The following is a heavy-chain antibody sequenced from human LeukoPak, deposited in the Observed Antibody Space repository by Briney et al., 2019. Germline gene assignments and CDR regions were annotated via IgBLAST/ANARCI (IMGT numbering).Heavy chain of an antibody. V-gene: IGHV1-18*01. CDR1: GYTFTSYG. CDR2: ISVYNGNT. CDR3: ARGGDYYGSGPLEY. J-gene: IGHJ4*02. Sequence: GASVKVSCKASGYTFTSYGRSWVRQAPGQGLEWMGWISVYNGNTEYAQKVQGRVTMTTDTSTSTAYMELRGLRSDDTAVYYCARGGDYYGSGPLEYWGQGTLVTVSS. D-gene: IGHD3-10*01.